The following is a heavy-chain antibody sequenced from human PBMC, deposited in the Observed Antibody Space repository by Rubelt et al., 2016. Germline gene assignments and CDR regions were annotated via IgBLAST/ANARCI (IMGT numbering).Heavy chain of an antibody. J-gene: IGHJ4*02. CDR2: IIISSSFI. V-gene: IGHV3-21*01. D-gene: IGHD2-15*01. CDR3: ARDRSPHLCCSGGSCPYGY. Sequence: GKGLEWVSSIIISSSFIYYADSVKGRFAISRDNSKNTLFLQMNSLRAEDTSVYYCARDRSPHLCCSGGSCPYGYWGQGTLVTVSS.